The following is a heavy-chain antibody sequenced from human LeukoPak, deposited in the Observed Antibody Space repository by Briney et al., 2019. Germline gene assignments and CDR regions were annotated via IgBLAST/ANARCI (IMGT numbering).Heavy chain of an antibody. CDR1: GGSISSGDYY. J-gene: IGHJ4*02. Sequence: SETLSLTCTVSGGSISSGDYYWSWIRQPPGKGLEWIGYIYYSGSTYYNPSRKSRVTISVDTSKNQFSLKLSSVTAADTAVYYCARGRRGYSGYDSLDYWGQGTLVTVSS. D-gene: IGHD5-12*01. CDR2: IYYSGST. V-gene: IGHV4-30-4*01. CDR3: ARGRRGYSGYDSLDY.